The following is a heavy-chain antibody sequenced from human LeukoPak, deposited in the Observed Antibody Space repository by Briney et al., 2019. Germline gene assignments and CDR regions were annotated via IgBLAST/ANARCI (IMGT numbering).Heavy chain of an antibody. CDR1: GGSISSGSYY. V-gene: IGHV4-61*02. J-gene: IGHJ4*02. D-gene: IGHD1-20*01. Sequence: SETLSLTCAVSGGSISSGSYYWSWIRQPAGKGLEWIGRIYTSGSTNYDPSLKSRVTISVDTSKNQFSLKLSSVTAADTAVYYCARADRITGTDFAYWGQGTLVTVSS. CDR2: IYTSGST. CDR3: ARADRITGTDFAY.